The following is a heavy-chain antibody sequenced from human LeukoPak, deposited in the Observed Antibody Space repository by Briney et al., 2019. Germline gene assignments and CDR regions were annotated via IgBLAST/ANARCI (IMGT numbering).Heavy chain of an antibody. J-gene: IGHJ5*02. CDR2: ISGSGGST. CDR3: AKDEVYNWNEAGWFDP. D-gene: IGHD1-1*01. V-gene: IGHV3-23*01. CDR1: GFTFSNFW. Sequence: QPGGSLRLSCAASGFTFSNFWMSWVRQAPGKGLEWVSAISGSGGSTYYADSVKGRFTISRDNSKNTLYLQMNSLRAEDTAVYYCAKDEVYNWNEAGWFDPWGQGTLVTVSS.